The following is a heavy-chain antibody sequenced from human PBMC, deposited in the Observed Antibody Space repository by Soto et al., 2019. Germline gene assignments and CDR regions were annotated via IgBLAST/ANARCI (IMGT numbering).Heavy chain of an antibody. V-gene: IGHV3-33*06. CDR3: AKERGVYSGYDYIDY. Sequence: PGGSLRLSCGASGFIFRNYGMHWIRQAPGKGLEWLAIIWFDGSNKWYADSVKGRFIISRDDSKNMVYLQMNSLRVEDTAVYYCAKERGVYSGYDYIDYWGQGTLVTVSS. CDR2: IWFDGSNK. J-gene: IGHJ4*02. CDR1: GFIFRNYG. D-gene: IGHD5-12*01.